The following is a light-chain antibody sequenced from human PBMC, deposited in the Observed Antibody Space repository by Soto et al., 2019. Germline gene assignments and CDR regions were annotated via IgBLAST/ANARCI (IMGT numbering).Light chain of an antibody. J-gene: IGKJ4*01. CDR1: QDISNY. Sequence: DIQMTQSPSSLSASVGDRVTITCQASQDISNYLNWYQQKPGKAPKLLIYDASNLETGVPSRFSGSGSGTDFTFTISSLQPEDIATYYCQKYDNLPTTFGGGTEVDIK. CDR3: QKYDNLPTT. CDR2: DAS. V-gene: IGKV1-33*01.